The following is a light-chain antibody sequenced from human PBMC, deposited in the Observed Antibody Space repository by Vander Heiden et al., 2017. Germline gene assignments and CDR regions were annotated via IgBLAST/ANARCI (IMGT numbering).Light chain of an antibody. J-gene: IGKJ5*01. CDR1: QSVSSSY. Sequence: DIVLTPSPGPMSLSPGERATLSCRASQSVSSSYLAWYQQKPGQAPRLLIYEASSRATGIPDRLSGSGYGTDFTLTISRLEPEDFAGYYCQLYGTSPVSTLPSEVKAGIT. CDR3: QLYGTSPVSTLPSEVKAGIT. CDR2: EAS. V-gene: IGKV3-20*01.